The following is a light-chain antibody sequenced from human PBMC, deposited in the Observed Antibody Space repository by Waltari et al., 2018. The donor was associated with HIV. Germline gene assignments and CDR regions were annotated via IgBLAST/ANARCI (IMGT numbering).Light chain of an antibody. V-gene: IGKV3-20*01. J-gene: IGKJ2*01. CDR1: QTVSNTY. Sequence: EIVLTQSPGTLSLSPGERATLSCRASQTVSNTYLAWYQQKPGQAPRPLIYGASSRATGSPDRFSGSGSGTDFTLTISRLEPEDFAVYYCQQFGTSYTFGQGTKLEVK. CDR2: GAS. CDR3: QQFGTSYT.